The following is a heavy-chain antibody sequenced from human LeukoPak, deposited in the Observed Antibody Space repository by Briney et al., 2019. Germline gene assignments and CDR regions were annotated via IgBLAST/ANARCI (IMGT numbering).Heavy chain of an antibody. V-gene: IGHV1-18*01. CDR1: GYTFTSYG. J-gene: IGHJ4*02. CDR2: ISAYNGNT. CDR3: ARGVYGGDGVAEKVGPWDPPSHY. D-gene: IGHD3-16*01. Sequence: ASVKVFCKASGYTFTSYGISWVRQAPGQGLEWMGWISAYNGNTNYAQKLQGRVTMTTDTSTSTAYMELRSLRSDDTAVYYWARGVYGGDGVAEKVGPWDPPSHYWGQGTLVTVSS.